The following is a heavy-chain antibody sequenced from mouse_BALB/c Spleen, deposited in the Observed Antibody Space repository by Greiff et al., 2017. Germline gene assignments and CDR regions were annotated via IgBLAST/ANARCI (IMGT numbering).Heavy chain of an antibody. Sequence: DVKLVESGPSLVKPSQTLSLTCSVTGDSITSGYWNWIRKFPGNKLEYMGYISYSGSTYYNPSLKSRISITRDTSKNQYYLQLNSVTTEDTATYYCARYDYAYYYAMDYWGQGTSVTVSS. J-gene: IGHJ4*01. V-gene: IGHV3-8*02. CDR1: GDSITSGY. CDR3: ARYDYAYYYAMDY. CDR2: ISYSGST. D-gene: IGHD2-4*01.